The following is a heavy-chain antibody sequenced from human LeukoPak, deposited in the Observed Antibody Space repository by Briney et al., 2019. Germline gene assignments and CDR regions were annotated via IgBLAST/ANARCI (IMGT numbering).Heavy chain of an antibody. D-gene: IGHD2-2*01. J-gene: IGHJ4*02. V-gene: IGHV3-7*01. Sequence: GGSLRLSCAASGLTFSSYWMSWVRQAPGKGLEWVANIKQDGSEKYYVDSVKGRFTISRDNAKNSLYLQMNSLRAEDTAVYYCARGMLVPVNWGQGTLVTVSS. CDR2: IKQDGSEK. CDR3: ARGMLVPVN. CDR1: GLTFSSYW.